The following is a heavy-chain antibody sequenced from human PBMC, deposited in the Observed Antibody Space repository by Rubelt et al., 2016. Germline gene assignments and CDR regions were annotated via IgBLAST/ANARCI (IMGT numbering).Heavy chain of an antibody. D-gene: IGHD2-2*01. Sequence: QVQLVQSGAEVKKPEASVKVSCKASGYTFTSYDINWVRQATGQGLEWMGWMNPNSGNTGYAQKFQGRVTMTRDTSISTAYMELSRLRSDDTAVYYCARVRCSSTSCYLNVGNWFDPWGQGTLVTVSS. CDR3: ARVRCSSTSCYLNVGNWFDP. CDR2: MNPNSGNT. CDR1: GYTFTSYD. V-gene: IGHV1-8*01. J-gene: IGHJ5*02.